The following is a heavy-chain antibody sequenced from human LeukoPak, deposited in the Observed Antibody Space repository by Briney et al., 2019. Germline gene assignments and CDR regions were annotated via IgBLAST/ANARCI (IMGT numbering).Heavy chain of an antibody. Sequence: PGGSLRLSCAASGCTFSSYSMNWVRQAPGKGLEWVSSISTSSSYIYYADSVKGRFTISRDNAKNSLYLQMNSLRAEDTAVYYCARDRNSGYSGYAFDCWGQGTLVTVSS. D-gene: IGHD5-12*01. CDR3: ARDRNSGYSGYAFDC. V-gene: IGHV3-21*01. J-gene: IGHJ4*02. CDR2: ISTSSSYI. CDR1: GCTFSSYS.